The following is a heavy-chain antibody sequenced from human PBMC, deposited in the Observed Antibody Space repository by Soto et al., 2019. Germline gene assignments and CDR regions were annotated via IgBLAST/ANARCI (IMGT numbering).Heavy chain of an antibody. J-gene: IGHJ5*02. V-gene: IGHV4-34*01. CDR3: SREPRRDYDFWPPTGLFDP. CDR2: INHSGST. Sequence: QVQLQQWGAGLLKPSETLSLTCAVYGGSFSGYYWSWIRQPPGKGLEWIGEINHSGSTNYNPSLKRRVTISVDTSNNQFALKLRSVTAADTAVYYCSREPRRDYDFWPPTGLFDPWGQGTLVTVSS. D-gene: IGHD3-3*01. CDR1: GGSFSGYY.